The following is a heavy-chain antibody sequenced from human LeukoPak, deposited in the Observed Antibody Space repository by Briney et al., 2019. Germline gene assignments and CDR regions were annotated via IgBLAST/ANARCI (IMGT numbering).Heavy chain of an antibody. Sequence: SETLSLTCAVYGGSISSYYWSWIRQPPGKGLEWIGYIYYSGSTNYNPSLKSRVTISVDTSKNQFSLKLSSVTAADTAVYYCARDVLDSSSWYRRWFDPWGQGTLVTVSS. CDR1: GGSISSYY. CDR3: ARDVLDSSSWYRRWFDP. V-gene: IGHV4-59*01. CDR2: IYYSGST. J-gene: IGHJ5*02. D-gene: IGHD6-13*01.